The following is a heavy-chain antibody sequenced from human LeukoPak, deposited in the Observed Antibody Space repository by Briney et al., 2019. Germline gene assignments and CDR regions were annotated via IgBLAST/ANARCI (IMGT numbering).Heavy chain of an antibody. CDR2: IWYDGSNK. J-gene: IGHJ4*02. CDR3: AREYSGSYYPLQAFDY. Sequence: PGRSLRLSCAASGFTFSSYGMPWVRQAPGKGLEWVAVIWYDGSNKYYADSVKGRFTISRDNSKNTLYLQMNSLRAEDTAVYYCAREYSGSYYPLQAFDYWGQGTLVTVSS. V-gene: IGHV3-33*01. CDR1: GFTFSSYG. D-gene: IGHD1-26*01.